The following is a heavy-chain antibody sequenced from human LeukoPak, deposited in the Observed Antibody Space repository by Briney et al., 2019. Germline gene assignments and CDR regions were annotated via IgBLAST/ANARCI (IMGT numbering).Heavy chain of an antibody. Sequence: SQTLSLTCTVSGGSISSGDYYWSWIRQPPGKGLEWIGYIYYSGSTYYNPSLKNRVTISVDTSKNQFSLKLSSVTAADTAVYYCARERVGYYFDYWGQGTLVTVSS. CDR3: ARERVGYYFDY. D-gene: IGHD3-10*01. V-gene: IGHV4-30-4*01. CDR1: GGSISSGDYY. CDR2: IYYSGST. J-gene: IGHJ4*02.